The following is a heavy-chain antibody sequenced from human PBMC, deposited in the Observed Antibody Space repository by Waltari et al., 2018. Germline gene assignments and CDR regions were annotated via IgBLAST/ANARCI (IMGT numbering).Heavy chain of an antibody. CDR2: ISSSSTI. V-gene: IGHV3-48*01. CDR3: ASMIEGYYYFDY. Sequence: EVQLVESGGGLVQPGGSLRLSCAASGFTFSSYSMNWVRQAPGKGLEWVSYISSSSTIYYADSVKGRFTISRDNAKNSLYLQMNSLRAEDTAVYYCASMIEGYYYFDYWGQGTLVTVSS. D-gene: IGHD2-15*01. CDR1: GFTFSSYS. J-gene: IGHJ4*02.